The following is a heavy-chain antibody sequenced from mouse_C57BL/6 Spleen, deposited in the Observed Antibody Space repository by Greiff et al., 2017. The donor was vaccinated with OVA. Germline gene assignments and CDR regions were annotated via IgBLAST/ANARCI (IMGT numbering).Heavy chain of an antibody. J-gene: IGHJ4*01. CDR3: ARAPDLSYYAMDY. V-gene: IGHV1-18*01. CDR1: GYTFTDYN. D-gene: IGHD1-1*01. CDR2: INPNNGGT. Sequence: EVQLVESGPELVKPGASVKIPCKASGYTFTDYNMDWVKQSHGKSLEWIGDINPNNGGTIYNQKFKGKATLTVDKSSSTAYMELRSLTSEDTAVYYCARAPDLSYYAMDYWGQGTSVTVSS.